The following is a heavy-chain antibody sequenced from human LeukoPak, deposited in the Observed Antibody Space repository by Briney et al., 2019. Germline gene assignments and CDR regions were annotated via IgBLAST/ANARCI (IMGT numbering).Heavy chain of an antibody. CDR1: GFTFSSYA. J-gene: IGHJ4*02. CDR3: AKDSGSITIFGVVTTFDY. V-gene: IGHV3-23*01. CDR2: ISGSGGST. D-gene: IGHD3-3*01. Sequence: GGSLRLSCAASGFTFSSYAMSWVRQAPGKGLEWVSAISGSGGSTYYADSVKGRFTISRDNSENTLYLQMNSLRAEDTAVYYCAKDSGSITIFGVVTTFDYWGQGTLVTVSS.